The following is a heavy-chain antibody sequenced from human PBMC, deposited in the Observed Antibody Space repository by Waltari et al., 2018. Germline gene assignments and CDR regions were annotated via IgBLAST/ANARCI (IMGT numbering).Heavy chain of an antibody. CDR2: ISPGGTP. J-gene: IGHJ6*03. D-gene: IGHD3-10*01. Sequence: QVQLQESGPGLVKPSETLSLTCTVSGGSIISYYWSWLRQPAGKGLEGIGRISPGGTPYNNPSLQTGIMMSVDTSQNQFSLKLSSVTAADTAVYYCARIYGSGTFIYMDVWGKGTTVTVSS. CDR3: ARIYGSGTFIYMDV. CDR1: GGSIISYY. V-gene: IGHV4-4*07.